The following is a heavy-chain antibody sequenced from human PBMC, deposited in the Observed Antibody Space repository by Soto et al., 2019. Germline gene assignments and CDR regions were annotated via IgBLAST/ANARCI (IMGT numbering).Heavy chain of an antibody. D-gene: IGHD2-21*02. J-gene: IGHJ5*02. Sequence: PGGSLRLSCAASGFSVSNNYRSWVRQAPRKGLEWVSIIYSSGTTHYADSVKGRFTISRDNPKYTLYLQMNNLRAEDTAVYFCAGDFTAQAGWFDAWGQGTLVTVSS. CDR3: AGDFTAQAGWFDA. V-gene: IGHV3-66*01. CDR1: GFSVSNNY. CDR2: IYSSGTT.